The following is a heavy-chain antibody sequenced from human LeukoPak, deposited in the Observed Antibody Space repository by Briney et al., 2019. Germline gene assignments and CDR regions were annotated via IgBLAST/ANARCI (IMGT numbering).Heavy chain of an antibody. Sequence: GGSLRLSCAASGFTFSDNYMTWVRQAPGKGLEWVSSISSSSSYIYYADSVKGRLTISRDNAKNSLYLQMNSLRVEDTAVYYCARDRLGAAHDAFDIWGQGTMVTVSS. D-gene: IGHD1-26*01. J-gene: IGHJ3*02. CDR3: ARDRLGAAHDAFDI. V-gene: IGHV3-21*01. CDR2: ISSSSSYI. CDR1: GFTFSDNY.